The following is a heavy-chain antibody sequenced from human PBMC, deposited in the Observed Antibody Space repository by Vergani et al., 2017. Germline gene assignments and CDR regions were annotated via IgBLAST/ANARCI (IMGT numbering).Heavy chain of an antibody. D-gene: IGHD6-6*01. CDR3: ARGPRSIAARPSYYYMGV. CDR2: INHSGGT. J-gene: IGHJ6*03. CDR1: GGSFSGYY. Sequence: QVQLQQWGAGLLKASETLSLTCAVYGGSFSGYYWSWIRQPPGKGLEWLGEINHSGGTNYNPSLKRRVTISVDTSKNQFYLKLSSVTAADTAVYFCARGPRSIAARPSYYYMGVWGKGTTVTVSS. V-gene: IGHV4-34*01.